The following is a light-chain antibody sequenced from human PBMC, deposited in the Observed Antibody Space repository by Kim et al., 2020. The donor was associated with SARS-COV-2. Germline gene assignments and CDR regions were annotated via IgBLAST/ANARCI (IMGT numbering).Light chain of an antibody. Sequence: SGDRVTIPCLARKGIRSYLTWYQQKPGKAPKLLFYGASTLQDGVPSRFSGNESGTDFTLTISCLRSEDFATYYCQQYYIYPLTFGQGTRLEIK. CDR2: GAS. V-gene: IGKV1-8*01. J-gene: IGKJ5*01. CDR3: QQYYIYPLT. CDR1: KGIRSY.